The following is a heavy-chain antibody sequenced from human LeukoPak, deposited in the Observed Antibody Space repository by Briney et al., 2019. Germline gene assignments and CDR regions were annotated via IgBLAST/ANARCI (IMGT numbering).Heavy chain of an antibody. J-gene: IGHJ4*02. Sequence: ASVKVSCKASGYTFTSYGISWVRQAPGQGREWMGWISAYNGNTNYAQKLQGRVTMTTDTSTSTAYMELRSLRSDDTAVYYCARSRCSSTSCYGDLDYWGQGTLVTVSS. CDR2: ISAYNGNT. D-gene: IGHD2-2*01. CDR3: ARSRCSSTSCYGDLDY. CDR1: GYTFTSYG. V-gene: IGHV1-18*01.